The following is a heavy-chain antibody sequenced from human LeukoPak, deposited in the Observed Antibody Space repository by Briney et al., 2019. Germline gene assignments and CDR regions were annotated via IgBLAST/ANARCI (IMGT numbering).Heavy chain of an antibody. CDR3: ARDRFERTTRFDY. CDR2: IYYSGST. D-gene: IGHD4-11*01. V-gene: IGHV4-59*01. J-gene: IGHJ4*02. Sequence: SETLSLTCTVSGGSISGYYWRWIRQPPGKGLDWIGYIYYSGSTNYNPSLKSRVTMSVDTSKNQFSLKLTSVTAADTAVYYCARDRFERTTRFDYWGQGILVTVSS. CDR1: GGSISGYY.